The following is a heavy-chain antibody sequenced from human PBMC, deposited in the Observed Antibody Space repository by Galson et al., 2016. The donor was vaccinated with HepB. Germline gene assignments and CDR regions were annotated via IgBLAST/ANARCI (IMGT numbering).Heavy chain of an antibody. Sequence: SLRLSCAASGFTFTTSAMSWVRQAPGKGLEWVSSISYSSSYMPYADAVKGRFTISRDNAKNSLYLQMNSLRAEDTAVYYCAREAIAAAGTHDAFDIWGQGTMVTVCS. V-gene: IGHV3-21*04. CDR1: GFTFTTSA. D-gene: IGHD6-13*01. CDR3: AREAIAAAGTHDAFDI. J-gene: IGHJ3*02. CDR2: ISYSSSYM.